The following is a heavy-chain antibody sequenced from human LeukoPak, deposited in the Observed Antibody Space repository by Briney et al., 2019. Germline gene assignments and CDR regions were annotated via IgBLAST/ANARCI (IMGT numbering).Heavy chain of an antibody. J-gene: IGHJ4*02. CDR2: ISAHNGNT. Sequence: ASVKISCKASGYTFTNYDFSWVRQNPRQRLEWMGWISAHNGNTNYAQKLQGRVTMTTDTSTSTAYMELRSLRSDDTAVYYCARGNNDYGDFVDYCGQGTLVIVSS. CDR3: ARGNNDYGDFVDY. CDR1: GYTFTNYD. V-gene: IGHV1-18*01. D-gene: IGHD4-17*01.